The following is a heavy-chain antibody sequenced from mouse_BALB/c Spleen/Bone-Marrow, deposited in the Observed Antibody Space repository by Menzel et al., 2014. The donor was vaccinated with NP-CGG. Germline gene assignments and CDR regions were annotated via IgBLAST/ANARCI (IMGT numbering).Heavy chain of an antibody. V-gene: IGHV2-3*01. CDR3: TKGEYAKRYYAMDY. J-gene: IGHJ4*01. CDR2: IWGDGST. CDR1: GFSLTSYG. D-gene: IGHD2-10*02. Sequence: VKLMESGPGLVAPSQSLSITCTVSGFSLTSYGVSRVRQSPGKGLEWLGVIWGDGSTNYHSALISRLSISKDNSKSQLFLKLNSLQTDDTATYYCTKGEYAKRYYAMDYWGQGTSVTVSS.